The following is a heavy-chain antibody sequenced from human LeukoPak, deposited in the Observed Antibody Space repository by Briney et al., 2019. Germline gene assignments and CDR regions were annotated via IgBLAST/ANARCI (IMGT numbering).Heavy chain of an antibody. V-gene: IGHV1-18*01. J-gene: IGHJ5*02. CDR2: ISAYNGDT. CDR3: AREGSLHDSGNHYLSWFDP. Sequence: ASVKVSCKTSGYTFNTYGIAWVRQAPGQGLEWMGWISAYNGDTNYAQNVQDRVTMTTVTSTTTAYMELRSLRFDDTAVYYCAREGSLHDSGNHYLSWFDPWGQGTLVTVSS. CDR1: GYTFNTYG. D-gene: IGHD3-22*01.